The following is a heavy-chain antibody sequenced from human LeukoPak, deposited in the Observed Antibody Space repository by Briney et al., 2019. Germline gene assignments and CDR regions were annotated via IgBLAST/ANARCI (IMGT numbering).Heavy chain of an antibody. CDR2: ISGGAGGT. Sequence: GGSLRLSCAVSGITLSNYGMSWVRQAPGKGLEWVAGISGGAGGTTYADSVKGRFTISRDNNKNTLFLQMNSLRAEATAVYFCAKRGVVIRVILVGFYKEAYYFDSWGQGALVTVSS. CDR3: AKRGVVIRVILVGFYKEAYYFDS. J-gene: IGHJ4*02. D-gene: IGHD3-22*01. V-gene: IGHV3-23*01. CDR1: GITLSNYG.